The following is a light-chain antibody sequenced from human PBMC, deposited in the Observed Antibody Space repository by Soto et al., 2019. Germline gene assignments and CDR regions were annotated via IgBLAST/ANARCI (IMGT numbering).Light chain of an antibody. V-gene: IGKV1-9*01. J-gene: IGKJ1*01. CDR2: GAS. Sequence: QLTQSPSSLSASVGDRVTITCRASQGIGSDLAWYQQKPGRAPKLLIFGASTLQSGVPSRFSGSGSGTDFTLTISDVEPEDFAVYYCHQRQSWPRTFGQGTKVDIK. CDR1: QGIGSD. CDR3: HQRQSWPRT.